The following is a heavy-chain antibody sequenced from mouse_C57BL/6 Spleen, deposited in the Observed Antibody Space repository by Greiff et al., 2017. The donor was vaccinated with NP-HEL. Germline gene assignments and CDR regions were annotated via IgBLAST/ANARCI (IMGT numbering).Heavy chain of an antibody. Sequence: QVQLQQPGAELVKPGASVKVSCKASGYTFTSYWMHWVKQRPGQGLEWIGNINPSNGGTNYNEKFKSKATLTVDKSSSTAYMQLSSLTSEDSAVYYCARSLYYGSSYPDYWGQGTTLTVSS. CDR2: INPSNGGT. V-gene: IGHV1-53*01. CDR3: ARSLYYGSSYPDY. CDR1: GYTFTSYW. J-gene: IGHJ2*01. D-gene: IGHD1-1*01.